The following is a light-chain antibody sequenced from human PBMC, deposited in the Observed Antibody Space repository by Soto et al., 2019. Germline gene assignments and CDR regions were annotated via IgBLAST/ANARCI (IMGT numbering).Light chain of an antibody. V-gene: IGLV1-51*01. CDR1: SSNIGGNS. Sequence: QTVVTQPPSVSAAPGQKVTISCSGSSSNIGGNSVSWYQQLPGTAPKLLIYDDNKRPSGIPDRFSGSKSGTSATLGITGFQTGDEADYYCSSFASTHTYVFGTGTKVTVL. CDR3: SSFASTHTYV. J-gene: IGLJ1*01. CDR2: DDN.